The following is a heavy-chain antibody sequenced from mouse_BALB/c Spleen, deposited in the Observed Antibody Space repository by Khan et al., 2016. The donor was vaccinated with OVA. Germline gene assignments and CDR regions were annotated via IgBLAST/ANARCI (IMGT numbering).Heavy chain of an antibody. CDR2: INTYTGEP. J-gene: IGHJ1*01. CDR3: ARGASYWYFDV. V-gene: IGHV9-1*02. CDR1: GYTFTNYG. Sequence: QIQLVQSGPELKKPGETVKISCKASGYTFTNYGMNWVKQAPGKGLKWMGWINTYTGEPTYTDDFKGRFAFSLETSASTAYLQINNLKNEDMATYFCARGASYWYFDVWGPVTTVPASS.